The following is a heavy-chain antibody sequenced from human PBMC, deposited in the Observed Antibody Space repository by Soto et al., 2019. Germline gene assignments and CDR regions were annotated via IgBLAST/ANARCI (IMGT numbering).Heavy chain of an antibody. CDR1: GFTFRNYG. J-gene: IGHJ6*02. V-gene: IGHV3-30*18. CDR3: AKKILGCAAHSDAMDL. D-gene: IGHD3-16*01. Sequence: HVTLVESGGGVVLPGGSLRLSCSPSGFTFRNYGLVWFRQAPDKGLEWVALISYAGANKYYSDSARGRFTVSSDKFTNTMFLHMDSLRPEDTAVSYGAKKILGCAAHSDAMDLWDQGTPVTAS. CDR2: ISYAGANK.